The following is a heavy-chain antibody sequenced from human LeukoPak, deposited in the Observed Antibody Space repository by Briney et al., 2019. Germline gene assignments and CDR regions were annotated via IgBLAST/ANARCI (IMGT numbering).Heavy chain of an antibody. J-gene: IGHJ4*02. V-gene: IGHV3-48*02. Sequence: PGGSLRLSCAASGFTFRSYSMNWVRQAPGKGLEWVSYISSSSSTSTISYADSVRGRFTISRDNAKNSLYLQMNSLRDEDTAVYYCARPHQGYVWGSPDYWGQGTLVTVSS. CDR2: ISSSSSTSTI. D-gene: IGHD3-16*01. CDR3: ARPHQGYVWGSPDY. CDR1: GFTFRSYS.